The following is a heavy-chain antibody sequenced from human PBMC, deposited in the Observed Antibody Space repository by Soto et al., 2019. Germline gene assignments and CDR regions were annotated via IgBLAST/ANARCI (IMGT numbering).Heavy chain of an antibody. V-gene: IGHV3-30*18. CDR3: AKGFGNYRAFDY. CDR2: ISNDGSNK. D-gene: IGHD1-7*01. CDR1: GFSCSTYG. Sequence: QVHLVESGGGVDQPGRSLRLSCAASGFSCSTYGMNWVRQAPGTGLEWVAFISNDGSNKYYADSVKGRFTISRDNSKNTLYLQMNSLRAEDTAVYYCAKGFGNYRAFDYWGQGTLVTVSS. J-gene: IGHJ4*02.